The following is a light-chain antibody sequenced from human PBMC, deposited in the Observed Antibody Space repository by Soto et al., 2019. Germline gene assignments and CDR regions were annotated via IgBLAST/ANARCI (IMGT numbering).Light chain of an antibody. CDR1: QNINTY. V-gene: IGKV1-39*01. CDR2: TAS. J-gene: IGKJ3*01. CDR3: QQTSAAPFT. Sequence: DIQMTQSPSSLSASVGDRVTITCRACQNINTYLNWYQQRPGQAPQLLIFTASSFQGGVPARFSASGSRTDFTLTISSLQPDDFATYYCQQTSAAPFTFGPGTKVDIK.